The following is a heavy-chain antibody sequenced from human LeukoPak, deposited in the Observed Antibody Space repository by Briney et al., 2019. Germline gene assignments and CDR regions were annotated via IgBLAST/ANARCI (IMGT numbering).Heavy chain of an antibody. CDR2: ISAYNGNT. D-gene: IGHD4-17*01. Sequence: GASVKVSCKASGYTFTIYGISWMRQAPGQGLEWMGWISAYNGNTNYAQKLQGRVTMTTDTSTSTAYMELRSLRSDDTAVYYCARADYGDYTDYFDYWGQGTLVTVSS. CDR1: GYTFTIYG. V-gene: IGHV1-18*01. J-gene: IGHJ4*02. CDR3: ARADYGDYTDYFDY.